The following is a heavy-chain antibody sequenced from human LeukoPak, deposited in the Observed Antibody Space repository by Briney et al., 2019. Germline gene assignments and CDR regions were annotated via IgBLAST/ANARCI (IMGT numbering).Heavy chain of an antibody. D-gene: IGHD4-23*01. CDR2: IWYGGSNK. CDR3: AKLIDYGGKVIDY. Sequence: GGSLRLSCAASGFTFSSYGMHWVRQAPGKGLEWVAVIWYGGSNKYYADSVKGRFTISRDNSKNTLYLQMNSLRAEDTAVYYCAKLIDYGGKVIDYWGQGTLVTVSS. J-gene: IGHJ4*02. V-gene: IGHV3-33*06. CDR1: GFTFSSYG.